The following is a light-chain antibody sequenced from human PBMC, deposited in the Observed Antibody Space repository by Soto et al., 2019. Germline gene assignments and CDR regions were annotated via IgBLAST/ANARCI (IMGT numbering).Light chain of an antibody. CDR3: CSNAAGSTYV. V-gene: IGLV2-23*01. CDR2: EAS. Sequence: QSVLTQPASVSGSPGQSITMSCTGTSSDVGSHNLVSWYQQFPGKAPKLIIFEASKRPSGVSNRFSGSKSGSTASLTISGLQAEDEADYYCCSNAAGSTYVFGSGTKVTVL. J-gene: IGLJ1*01. CDR1: SSDVGSHNL.